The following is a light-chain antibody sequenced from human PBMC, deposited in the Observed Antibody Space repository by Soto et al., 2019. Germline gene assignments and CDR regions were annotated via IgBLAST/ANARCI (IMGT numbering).Light chain of an antibody. CDR2: VAS. CDR1: QAIRND. J-gene: IGKJ1*01. V-gene: IGKV1-17*01. CDR3: LQHNNYTWT. Sequence: DIQMTQSPSSLSASVGDRVTITCRASQAIRNDVGWYQQKPGKDPKRLIYVASRLESGVPSRFSGSGFGTEFNLTISGLQTEDFATYYCLQHNNYTWTFGQGTKLDIK.